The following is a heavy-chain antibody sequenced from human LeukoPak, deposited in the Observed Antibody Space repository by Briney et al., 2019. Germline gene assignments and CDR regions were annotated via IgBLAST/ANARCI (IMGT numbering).Heavy chain of an antibody. Sequence: GGSLRLSCAASGFTFSNYWMHWVRQAPGKGLVWVSRIDTDGSTTSYADSVKGRFTISRDNAKNTLYLQMNSLRAEDTAVYYCARGGLEPTDYWGQGTLVTVSS. CDR1: GFTFSNYW. J-gene: IGHJ4*02. CDR2: IDTDGSTT. CDR3: ARGGLEPTDY. V-gene: IGHV3-74*01. D-gene: IGHD1-1*01.